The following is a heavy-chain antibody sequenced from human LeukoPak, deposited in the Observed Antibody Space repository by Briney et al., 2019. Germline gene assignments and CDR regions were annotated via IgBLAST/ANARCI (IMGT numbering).Heavy chain of an antibody. CDR2: IKQDGSEK. D-gene: IGHD2/OR15-2a*01. V-gene: IGHV3-7*01. CDR3: ARGLQTRPEYSDY. CDR1: EFSVGSNY. Sequence: GGSLRLSCAASEFSVGSNYMTWVRQAPGKGLEWVANIKQDGSEKYYVDSVKGRFTISRDNAKNSLYLQMNSLRAEDTAVYYCARGLQTRPEYSDYWGQGTLVTVSS. J-gene: IGHJ4*02.